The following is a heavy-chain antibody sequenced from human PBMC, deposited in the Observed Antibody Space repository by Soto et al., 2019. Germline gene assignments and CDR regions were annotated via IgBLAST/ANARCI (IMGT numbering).Heavy chain of an antibody. D-gene: IGHD3-10*01. CDR2: INPSLGST. V-gene: IGHV1-46*03. CDR3: ARDQFPLIRGVIIYGMNV. CDR1: GYPFSNYY. Sequence: QVQLVQSGAEVKKPGASVKVSCKASGYPFSNYYIHWVRQAPGQGLEWMGIINPSLGSTNYAQNFQGRVTMTRDTSTSTVYMELSSLRCEDTAVYYCARDQFPLIRGVIIYGMNVW. J-gene: IGHJ6*01.